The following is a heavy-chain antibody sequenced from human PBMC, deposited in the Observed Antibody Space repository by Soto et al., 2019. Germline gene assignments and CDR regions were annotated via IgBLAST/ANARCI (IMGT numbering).Heavy chain of an antibody. V-gene: IGHV4-59*01. J-gene: IGHJ6*02. CDR1: GGSISSYY. D-gene: IGHD6-13*01. Sequence: SDTLSLTCTVSGGSISSYYWSWIRQPPGKGLEWIGYIYYSGSTNYNPSLKSRVTISVDTSKNQFSLKLSSVTAADTAVYYCASGIAAAGGYYYYGMDVWGQGTTVTVSS. CDR2: IYYSGST. CDR3: ASGIAAAGGYYYYGMDV.